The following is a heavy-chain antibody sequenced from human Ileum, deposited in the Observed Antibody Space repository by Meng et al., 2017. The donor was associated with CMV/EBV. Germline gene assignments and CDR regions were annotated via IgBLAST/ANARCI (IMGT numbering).Heavy chain of an antibody. J-gene: IGHJ5*02. Sequence: QWQLQESGPGLCKSWETLSLHCTVSGGSINNSYWPWIRQPPGQRLEWIGYIYSSGSTYYNPSLKSRVTVSLDTSKNQFSLRLTSVTAADTAIYYCARRMTGFYHYFDPWGQGTLVTVSS. CDR3: ARRMTGFYHYFDP. D-gene: IGHD2/OR15-2a*01. CDR1: GGSINNSY. CDR2: IYSSGST. V-gene: IGHV4-59*01.